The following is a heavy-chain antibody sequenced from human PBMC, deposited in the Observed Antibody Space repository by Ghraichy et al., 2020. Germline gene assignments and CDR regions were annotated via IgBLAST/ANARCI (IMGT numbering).Heavy chain of an antibody. CDR2: ISSSGST. Sequence: SETLSLTCTVSGDSMSGYYWSWIRQPPGKGLEWIGYISSSGSTDYNSSLKSRLTISVDTSNNHFFLRLSSVTAADTAVYYCARRAKYISGWFDYWGQGILVTVSS. CDR3: ARRAKYISGWFDY. V-gene: IGHV4-59*08. J-gene: IGHJ4*02. D-gene: IGHD6-19*01. CDR1: GDSMSGYY.